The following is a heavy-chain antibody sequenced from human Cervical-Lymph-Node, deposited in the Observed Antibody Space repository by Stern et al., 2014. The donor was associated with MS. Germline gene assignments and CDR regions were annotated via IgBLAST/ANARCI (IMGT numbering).Heavy chain of an antibody. CDR1: GYTLTELS. Sequence: VQLLESGAEVKKPGASVKVSCKVSGYTLTELSMHWVRQAPGKGLEWMGGFDPEDGETIYAQKFQGRVTMTEDTSTDTAYMELSSLRSEDTAVYYCATGYRSGYSSSWYYFDYWGQGTLVTVSS. CDR2: FDPEDGET. V-gene: IGHV1-24*01. J-gene: IGHJ4*02. CDR3: ATGYRSGYSSSWYYFDY. D-gene: IGHD6-13*01.